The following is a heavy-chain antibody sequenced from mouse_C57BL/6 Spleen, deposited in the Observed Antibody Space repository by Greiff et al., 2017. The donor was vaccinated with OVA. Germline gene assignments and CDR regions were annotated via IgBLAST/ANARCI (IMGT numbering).Heavy chain of an antibody. D-gene: IGHD3-2*02. CDR2: IDPSDSYT. J-gene: IGHJ4*01. Sequence: QVQLQQPGAELVKPGASVKLSCKASGYTLTSYWMQWVKQRPGQGLEWIGEIDPSDSYTNYNQKFKGKATLTVDTSSSTAYMQLSSLTSEDSAVYYCARSYSSGPYYAMDYWGQGTSVTVSS. CDR1: GYTLTSYW. V-gene: IGHV1-50*01. CDR3: ARSYSSGPYYAMDY.